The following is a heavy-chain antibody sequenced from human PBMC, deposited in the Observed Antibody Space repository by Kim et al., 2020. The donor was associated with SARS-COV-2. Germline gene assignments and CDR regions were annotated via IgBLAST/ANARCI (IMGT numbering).Heavy chain of an antibody. J-gene: IGHJ6*02. Sequence: VQGAFTISRDDSKNTQLLQMSSLRPEDTAVYYCAKDQGQQLVDYSYGMDVWGQGTTVTVSS. CDR3: AKDQGQQLVDYSYGMDV. D-gene: IGHD6-13*01. V-gene: IGHV3-30*02.